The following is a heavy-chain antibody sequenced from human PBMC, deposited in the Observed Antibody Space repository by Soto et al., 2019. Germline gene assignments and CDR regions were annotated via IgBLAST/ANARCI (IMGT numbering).Heavy chain of an antibody. D-gene: IGHD2-2*01. CDR3: AKLGYCSSTSCFKSNY. CDR2: ISYDGSNK. J-gene: IGHJ4*02. Sequence: GGSLRLSCAASGFTFSSYGMHWVGQAPGKGLEWVAVISYDGSNKYYADSVKGRFTISRDNSKNTLYLQMNSLRAEDTAVYYCAKLGYCSSTSCFKSNYWGQGTLVTVSS. V-gene: IGHV3-30*18. CDR1: GFTFSSYG.